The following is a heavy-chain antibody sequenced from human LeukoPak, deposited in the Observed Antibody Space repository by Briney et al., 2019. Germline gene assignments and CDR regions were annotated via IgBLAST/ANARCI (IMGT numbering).Heavy chain of an antibody. CDR3: AKRDSKSYPFDS. D-gene: IGHD3-10*01. Sequence: GGSLRLSCTASGFTFISYAMNWVRQAPGKGLERASTISGGGDITFYADSVKGRFTISRDNSNNTLFLQMNSLRAEDSAVYYCAKRDSKSYPFDSWGQGTLVTVSS. V-gene: IGHV3-23*01. J-gene: IGHJ5*01. CDR1: GFTFISYA. CDR2: ISGGGDIT.